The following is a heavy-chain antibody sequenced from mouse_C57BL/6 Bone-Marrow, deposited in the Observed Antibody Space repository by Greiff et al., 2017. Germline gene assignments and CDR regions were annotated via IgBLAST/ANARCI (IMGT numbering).Heavy chain of an antibody. J-gene: IGHJ1*03. CDR3: ARDTHFTTVVATDWYFDV. Sequence: EVHLVESEGGLVQPGSSMKLSCTASGFTFSDYYMAWVRQVPEKGLEWVANINYDGSSTYYLDSLKSRFIISRDNAKNILYLQMSSLKSEDTATXYCARDTHFTTVVATDWYFDVWGTGTTVTVSS. CDR2: INYDGSST. V-gene: IGHV5-16*01. CDR1: GFTFSDYY. D-gene: IGHD1-1*01.